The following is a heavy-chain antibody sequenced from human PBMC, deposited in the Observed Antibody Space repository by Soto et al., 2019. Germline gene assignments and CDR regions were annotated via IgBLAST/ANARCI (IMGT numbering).Heavy chain of an antibody. CDR3: AGRLSTRNSYNGMDV. D-gene: IGHD1-26*01. Sequence: EVQLVESGGGLVQPGGSLRLSCAASGFTFSSYSMNWVRQAPGKGLEWVSYISSSSSTIYYADSVKGRFTISRDNAKNSLYLQMDSLRDEDPGVYYCAGRLSTRNSYNGMDVWGQGTTVTVSS. J-gene: IGHJ6*02. CDR2: ISSSSSTI. V-gene: IGHV3-48*02. CDR1: GFTFSSYS.